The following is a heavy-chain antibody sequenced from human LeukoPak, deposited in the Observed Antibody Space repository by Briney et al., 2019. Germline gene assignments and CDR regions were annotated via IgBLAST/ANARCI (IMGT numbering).Heavy chain of an antibody. D-gene: IGHD6-13*01. CDR3: ARDLSSWYEGISDY. CDR2: ISAYNGNT. Sequence: ASVKVSCKASGYTFTSYGINWVRQAPGQGLEWMGWISAYNGNTNYAQKLQGRVTMTTDTSTSTAYMELRSLRSDDTAVYYCARDLSSWYEGISDYWGQGTLVTVSS. J-gene: IGHJ4*02. V-gene: IGHV1-18*01. CDR1: GYTFTSYG.